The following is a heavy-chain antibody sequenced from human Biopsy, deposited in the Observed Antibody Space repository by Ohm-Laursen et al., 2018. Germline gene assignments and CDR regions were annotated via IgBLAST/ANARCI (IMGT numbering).Heavy chain of an antibody. CDR1: GKMFSDYQ. CDR3: GNEVHGRDY. D-gene: IGHD2-15*01. Sequence: SDTLSLTCAVFGKMFSDYQWSWIRQPPGKALECIGHINQAGTTNYNRSLKSRVSISADASKYEFPLRLTSVTAADTAVYLCGNEVHGRDYWGLGAQVTVSS. J-gene: IGHJ4*02. V-gene: IGHV4-34*08. CDR2: INQAGTT.